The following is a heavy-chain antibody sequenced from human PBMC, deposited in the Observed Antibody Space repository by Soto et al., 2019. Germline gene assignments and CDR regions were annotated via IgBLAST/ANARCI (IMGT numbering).Heavy chain of an antibody. Sequence: TLSLTCTVSGGSVSSGGYYWSWIRQHPGKGLEWIGYIYYSGSTYYNPSLKSRVTISVDTSKNQFSLKLSSVTAADTAVYYCARAPFMITFAGVIVNGNFDYWGQGTLVTVSS. J-gene: IGHJ4*02. CDR3: ARAPFMITFAGVIVNGNFDY. CDR1: GGSVSSGGYY. V-gene: IGHV4-31*03. D-gene: IGHD3-16*02. CDR2: IYYSGST.